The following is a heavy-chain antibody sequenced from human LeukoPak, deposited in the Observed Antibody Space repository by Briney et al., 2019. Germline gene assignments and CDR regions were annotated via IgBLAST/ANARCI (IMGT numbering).Heavy chain of an antibody. CDR2: FYPEDGET. CDR1: GYTLTGLS. D-gene: IGHD3-10*01. V-gene: IGHV1-24*01. CDR3: ATGKRRWFGELEQWFDP. Sequence: ASVKVSCKVSGYTLTGLSMHWVRQAPGKGLEWMGGFYPEDGETIYAQKFQGRVTMTEDTSTDTAYMELSSLRSEDTAVYYCATGKRRWFGELEQWFDPWGQGTLVTVSS. J-gene: IGHJ5*02.